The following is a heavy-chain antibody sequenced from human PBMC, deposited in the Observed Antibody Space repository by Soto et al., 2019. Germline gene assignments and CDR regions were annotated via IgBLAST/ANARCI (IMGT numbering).Heavy chain of an antibody. J-gene: IGHJ4*02. CDR3: ARLMDIVVVPAAMGGNY. D-gene: IGHD2-2*03. CDR2: INPNSGGT. CDR1: GYTFTGYY. Sequence: QVQLVQSGAEVKKPGASVKVSCKASGYTFTGYYMHWVRQAPGQGLEWMGWINPNSGGTNYAQKFQGRVTMTRDTSISTAYMEPSRLRSDDTAVYYCARLMDIVVVPAAMGGNYWGQGTLVTVSS. V-gene: IGHV1-2*02.